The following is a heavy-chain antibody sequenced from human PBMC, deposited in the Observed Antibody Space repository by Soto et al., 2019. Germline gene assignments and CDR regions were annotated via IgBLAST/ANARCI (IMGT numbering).Heavy chain of an antibody. J-gene: IGHJ6*02. CDR1: GYTFANYW. CDR3: ARRAYSSSWASGGMDV. D-gene: IGHD6-13*01. CDR2: TFPSDSDT. Sequence: PGESLKISCKGSGYTFANYWIAWVRQMPGKGLEWMGFTFPSDSDTKYSPSFQGQVTISADKSISTAYLQWSSLKASDTAMYYCARRAYSSSWASGGMDVWGQGTTVTVSS. V-gene: IGHV5-51*01.